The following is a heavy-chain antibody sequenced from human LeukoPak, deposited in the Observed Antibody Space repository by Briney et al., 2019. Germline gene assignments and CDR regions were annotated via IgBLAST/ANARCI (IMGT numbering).Heavy chain of an antibody. V-gene: IGHV3-23*01. CDR3: AKGEIEVVGY. D-gene: IGHD5-24*01. CDR1: GFIFRNYG. Sequence: GGSLRLSCAASGFIFRNYGMNWVRQAPGKGLEWLSGISPRGGGTYYADSVKGRFTISRDNSKNTLYLQMNSLRAEDTAVYYCAKGEIEVVGYWGQGTLVTVSS. CDR2: ISPRGGGT. J-gene: IGHJ4*02.